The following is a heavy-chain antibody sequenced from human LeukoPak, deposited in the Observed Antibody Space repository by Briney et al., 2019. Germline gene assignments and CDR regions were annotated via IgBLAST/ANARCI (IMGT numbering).Heavy chain of an antibody. D-gene: IGHD3-10*01. Sequence: GASVKVSCKASGYTFTSYGISWVLQAPGQGPEWMGWISAYNGNTNYAQKLQGRVTMTTDTSTSTAYMELRSLRSDDTPVYYCARATMVQGVITPPFDYWGQGTLVTVSS. CDR3: ARATMVQGVITPPFDY. CDR1: GYTFTSYG. J-gene: IGHJ4*02. CDR2: ISAYNGNT. V-gene: IGHV1-18*01.